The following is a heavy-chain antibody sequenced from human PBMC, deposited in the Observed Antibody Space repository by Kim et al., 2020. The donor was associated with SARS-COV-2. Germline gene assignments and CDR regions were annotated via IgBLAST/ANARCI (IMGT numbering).Heavy chain of an antibody. D-gene: IGHD4-17*01. V-gene: IGHV1-69*06. CDR3: ASDYGDPQGATEYY. CDR1: GGTFSSYA. CDR2: TIPIFGTA. Sequence: SVKVSCKASGGTFSSYAISWVRQAPGQGLEWMGGTIPIFGTANYAQKFQGRVTITADKSTSTAYMELSSLRSEDTAVYYCASDYGDPQGATEYYWGQGTLVTVSS. J-gene: IGHJ4*02.